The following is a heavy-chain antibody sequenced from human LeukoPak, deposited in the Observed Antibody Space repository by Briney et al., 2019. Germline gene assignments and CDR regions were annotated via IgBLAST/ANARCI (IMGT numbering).Heavy chain of an antibody. CDR1: GGSINNYY. CDR2: IYTSGST. D-gene: IGHD4-11*01. CDR3: ARGRHEETTFRDYYYGLDV. Sequence: SETLSLTCTVFGGSINNYYWSWIRQTAGKGLEWVGRIYTSGSTDYNPSLESRLSISVDTSKNQFSLKLSSVTAADTAVYYCARGRHEETTFRDYYYGLDVWGQGTTVTVSS. V-gene: IGHV4-4*07. J-gene: IGHJ6*02.